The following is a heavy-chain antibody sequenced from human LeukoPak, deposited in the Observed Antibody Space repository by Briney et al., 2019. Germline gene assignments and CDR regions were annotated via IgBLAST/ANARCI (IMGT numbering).Heavy chain of an antibody. Sequence: SETLSLTCTVSDDSITMYYWTWIRQPPGKGLEWIGYVDHTGSTKFNPSLNGRVGISRDTSKNFFSLRLRSVTAADTAVYYCARDCSYGYACFDYWGQGTLVTVSS. CDR1: DDSITMYY. V-gene: IGHV4-59*01. J-gene: IGHJ4*02. D-gene: IGHD5-18*01. CDR2: VDHTGST. CDR3: ARDCSYGYACFDY.